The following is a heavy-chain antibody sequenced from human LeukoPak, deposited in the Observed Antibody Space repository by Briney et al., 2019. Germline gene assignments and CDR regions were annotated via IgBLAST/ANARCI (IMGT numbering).Heavy chain of an antibody. CDR1: GYTFTSYY. V-gene: IGHV1-46*01. CDR2: INPSGGGT. J-gene: IGHJ4*02. Sequence: ASVKVSCKASGYTFTSYYMHWVRQAPGQGLEWMGIINPSGGGTSYAQKFQGRVTMTRDTSTSTVYMELSSLRSEDTAVYYCARLGYYGSGIGRVDYWGQGTLVTVSS. D-gene: IGHD3-10*01. CDR3: ARLGYYGSGIGRVDY.